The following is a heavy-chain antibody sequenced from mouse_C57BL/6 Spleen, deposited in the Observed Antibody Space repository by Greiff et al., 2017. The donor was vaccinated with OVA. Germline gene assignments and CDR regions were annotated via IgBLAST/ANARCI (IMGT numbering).Heavy chain of an antibody. J-gene: IGHJ4*01. CDR1: GYSITSGYY. CDR2: ISYDGSN. Sequence: DVQLQESGPGLVKPSQSLSLTCSVTGYSITSGYYWNWIRQFPGNKLEWMGYISYDGSNNYNPSLKNRISITRDTSKNQFFLKLNSVTTEDTATYYCARDASAMDYWGQGTSVTVSS. D-gene: IGHD6-1*01. CDR3: ARDASAMDY. V-gene: IGHV3-6*01.